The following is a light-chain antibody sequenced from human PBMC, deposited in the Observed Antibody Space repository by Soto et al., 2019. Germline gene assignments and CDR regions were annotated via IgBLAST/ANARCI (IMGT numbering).Light chain of an antibody. CDR1: QSVSSH. Sequence: ETVLTQSPATLSLSPWERATLSCWASQSVSSHLAWYQQKPGQAPRLLIYDTSNRATGVPARFSGSGSGTDFTLTISSLEPEDFAVYYCQQRNNWPPLYTFGQGTKLEIK. CDR2: DTS. V-gene: IGKV3-11*01. J-gene: IGKJ2*01. CDR3: QQRNNWPPLYT.